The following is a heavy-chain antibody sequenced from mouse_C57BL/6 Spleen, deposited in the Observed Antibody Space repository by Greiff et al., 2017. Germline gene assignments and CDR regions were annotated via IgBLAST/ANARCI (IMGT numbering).Heavy chain of an antibody. Sequence: EVKLQESGPGLVKPSQSLSLTCSVTGYSITSGYYWNWIRQFPGNKLEWMGYISYDGSNNYNPSLKNRISITRDTSKNQFFLKLNSVTTEDTATYYCARDRAGNHAMDYWGQGTSVTVSS. V-gene: IGHV3-6*01. CDR3: ARDRAGNHAMDY. D-gene: IGHD2-1*01. CDR2: ISYDGSN. J-gene: IGHJ4*01. CDR1: GYSITSGYY.